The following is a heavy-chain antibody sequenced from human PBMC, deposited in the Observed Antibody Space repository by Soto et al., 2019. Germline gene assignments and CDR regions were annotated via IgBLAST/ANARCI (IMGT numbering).Heavy chain of an antibody. CDR3: ARGDGLWFGELPYDY. CDR1: GGSVSSGSYY. D-gene: IGHD3-10*01. Sequence: QVQLQESGPGLVKPSDTLSLTCTVSGGSVSSGSYYWSWIRQPPGKGLEWIGYIYYSGSTNYNPSLKSRVTISVDTSKNQFSRKLSSVTAADTAVYYSARGDGLWFGELPYDYWGQGTLVTVSS. CDR2: IYYSGST. V-gene: IGHV4-61*01. J-gene: IGHJ4*02.